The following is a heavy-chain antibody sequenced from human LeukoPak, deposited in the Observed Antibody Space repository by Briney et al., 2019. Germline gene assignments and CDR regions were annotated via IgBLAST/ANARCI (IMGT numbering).Heavy chain of an antibody. CDR2: IRSKANSYAT. CDR1: GFTFSGSA. Sequence: PGGSLRLSCAASGFTFSGSAMHWVRQASGKGLEWVGRIRSKANSYATAYAASVKGRFTISRDDSKNTAYLQMNSLKTEDTAVYYCTRRGPYCSSTSCYSYYYYMDVRGKGTTLTVSS. V-gene: IGHV3-73*01. J-gene: IGHJ6*03. D-gene: IGHD2-2*01. CDR3: TRRGPYCSSTSCYSYYYYMDV.